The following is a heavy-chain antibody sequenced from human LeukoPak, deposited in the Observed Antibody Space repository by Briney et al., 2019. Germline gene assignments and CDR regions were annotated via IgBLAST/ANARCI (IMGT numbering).Heavy chain of an antibody. J-gene: IGHJ4*02. CDR3: ARGNANTLGEFLDY. V-gene: IGHV5-51*01. CDR2: VYPYDSNT. Sequence: GESLKISCKGSGYTFITHWIGWVRQMPGKVLEWMGIVYPYDSNTRYSPSFQGQVTISVDKSISTAYLQWSSLKASDTAMYYCARGNANTLGEFLDYWGQGTLVIVSS. D-gene: IGHD2-2*01. CDR1: GYTFITHW.